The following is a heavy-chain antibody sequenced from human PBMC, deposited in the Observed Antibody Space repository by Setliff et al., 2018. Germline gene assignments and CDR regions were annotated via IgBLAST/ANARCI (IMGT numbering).Heavy chain of an antibody. CDR1: GGSISSSSYY. CDR2: IYYSGST. V-gene: IGHV4-39*01. J-gene: IGHJ3*02. Sequence: PSETLSLTCTVSGGSISSSSYYWGWIRQPPGKGLEWIGSIYYSGSTYYNPSLKSRVISVDTSKNQFSLKLSSVTAADTAVYYCARRIRSGSYWSGAFDIWGQGTMVTVSS. CDR3: ARRIRSGSYWSGAFDI. D-gene: IGHD1-26*01.